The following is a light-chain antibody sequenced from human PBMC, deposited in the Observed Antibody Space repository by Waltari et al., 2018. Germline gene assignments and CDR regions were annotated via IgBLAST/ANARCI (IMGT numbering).Light chain of an antibody. J-gene: IGKJ4*01. V-gene: IGKV3-11*01. Sequence: VLTQSPATLSLSPGERATLSCRASQSIDTSLVWYQQIPGQAPRLLIYDASNRATGIPPRFSGSGSGTDFSLTISSLDPEDFAVYYCQQGVTFGGGTRVEIK. CDR2: DAS. CDR3: QQGVT. CDR1: QSIDTS.